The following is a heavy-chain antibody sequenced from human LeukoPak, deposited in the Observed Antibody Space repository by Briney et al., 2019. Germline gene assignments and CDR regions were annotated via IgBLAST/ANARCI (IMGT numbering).Heavy chain of an antibody. V-gene: IGHV3-66*02. D-gene: IGHD3-22*01. CDR2: IYSGGST. J-gene: IGHJ4*02. CDR3: ARDRDYYYDSSGYPDLPYFDY. Sequence: PGGSLRLSCAASGFTVSSNYMSWVRQAPGKGLEWVSVIYSGGSTYYADSVKGRFTISRDNSKNTLYLQMNSLRAEDTAVYYCARDRDYYYDSSGYPDLPYFDYWGQGTLVTVSS. CDR1: GFTVSSNY.